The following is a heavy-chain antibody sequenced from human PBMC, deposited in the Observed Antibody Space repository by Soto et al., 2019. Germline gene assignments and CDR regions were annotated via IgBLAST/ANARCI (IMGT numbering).Heavy chain of an antibody. CDR1: GGSISSSSYY. D-gene: IGHD3-3*01. CDR3: ARHFYDFWSGYVGVPDFDY. CDR2: IYYSGST. J-gene: IGHJ4*02. Sequence: SETLSLTCTVSGGSISSSSYYWGWIRQPPGKGLEWIGSIYYSGSTYYNPSLKSRVTISVDTSKNQFSLKLSSVTAADTAVYYCARHFYDFWSGYVGVPDFDYCGQGTLVTVSS. V-gene: IGHV4-39*01.